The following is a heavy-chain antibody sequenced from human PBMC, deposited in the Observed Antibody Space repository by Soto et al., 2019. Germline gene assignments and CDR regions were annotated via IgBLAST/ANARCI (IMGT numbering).Heavy chain of an antibody. J-gene: IGHJ6*02. CDR2: IYYSGST. CDR1: GGSISSYY. D-gene: IGHD2-2*01. CDR3: ASSSTRVSYGMDV. Sequence: SETLSLTCTVSGGSISSYYWSWIRQPPGKGLEWIGYIYYSGSTNYNPSLKSRVTISVDTSKNQFSLKLSSVTAADTAVYYCASSSTRVSYGMDVWGQGTTVTVSS. V-gene: IGHV4-59*01.